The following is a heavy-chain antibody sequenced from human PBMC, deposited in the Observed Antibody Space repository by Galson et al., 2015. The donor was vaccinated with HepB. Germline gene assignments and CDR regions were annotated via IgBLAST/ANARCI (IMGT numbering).Heavy chain of an antibody. Sequence: SLRLSCAASGFTFSSYSMNWVRQAPGKGLEWVSSISSSSSYIYYADSVKGRFTISRDNAKNSLYLQMNSLRAEDTAVYYCARGEEVLEFSFYYYYYYMDVWGKGTTVTVSS. D-gene: IGHD4/OR15-4a*01. CDR1: GFTFSSYS. CDR2: ISSSSSYI. V-gene: IGHV3-21*01. J-gene: IGHJ6*03. CDR3: ARGEEVLEFSFYYYYYYMDV.